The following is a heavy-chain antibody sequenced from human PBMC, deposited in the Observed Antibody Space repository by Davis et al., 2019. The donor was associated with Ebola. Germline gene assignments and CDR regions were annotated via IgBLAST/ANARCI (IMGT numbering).Heavy chain of an antibody. CDR1: GFTFTDYY. Sequence: GGSLRLSCSPSGFTFTDYYMSWIRHAPGKGLEWLAVISYDGGDKKDADSVKGRFTISRDNFKNTVYLQMNSLRDEDTAVYYCARDSSFGSTSLHYFDYWGQGTLVTVSS. CDR2: ISYDGGDK. CDR3: ARDSSFGSTSLHYFDY. V-gene: IGHV3-30*03. J-gene: IGHJ4*02. D-gene: IGHD3-3*01.